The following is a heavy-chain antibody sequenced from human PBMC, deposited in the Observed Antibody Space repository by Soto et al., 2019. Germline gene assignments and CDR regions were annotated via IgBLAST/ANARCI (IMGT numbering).Heavy chain of an antibody. CDR1: GFTFSSYG. CDR2: ISYDGSNK. Sequence: GGSLRLSCAAPGFTFSSYGMHWVRQTPSKGLEWVAVISYDGSNKYYADSVKGRFTISRDNSKNTLYLQMNSLRAEDTAAYYCAKDQGITIFGVVNRGLGYWGQGTLVTVSS. J-gene: IGHJ4*02. CDR3: AKDQGITIFGVVNRGLGY. V-gene: IGHV3-30*18. D-gene: IGHD3-3*01.